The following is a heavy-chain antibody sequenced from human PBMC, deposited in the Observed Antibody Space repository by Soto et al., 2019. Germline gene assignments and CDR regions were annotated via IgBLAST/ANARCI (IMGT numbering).Heavy chain of an antibody. D-gene: IGHD2-2*01. CDR1: GYTFTSYA. CDR3: ARDSLGYCSSTSCPAGAFDI. V-gene: IGHV1-3*01. Sequence: ASVKVSCKASGYTFTSYARHWVRQAPGQRLEWMGWINAGNGNTKYSQKFQGRVTITRDTSASTAYMELSSLRSEDTAVYYCARDSLGYCSSTSCPAGAFDIWGQGTMVTV. CDR2: INAGNGNT. J-gene: IGHJ3*02.